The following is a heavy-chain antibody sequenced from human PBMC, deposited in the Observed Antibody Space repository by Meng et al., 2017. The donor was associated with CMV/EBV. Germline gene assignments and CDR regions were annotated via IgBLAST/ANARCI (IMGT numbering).Heavy chain of an antibody. D-gene: IGHD2-2*01. V-gene: IGHV3-7*01. J-gene: IGHJ1*01. CDR3: VRESSTFSWSEHLQH. CDR1: GFSFSRYW. CDR2: IRQDGSEA. Sequence: GGSLKISCAASGFSFSRYWMTWVRQAPGKGLEWVANIRQDGSEAYYVDSVKGRFTIFRDNTKNSLFLQMDSLSAEDTAIYYCVRESSTFSWSEHLQHWGQGTLVTVSS.